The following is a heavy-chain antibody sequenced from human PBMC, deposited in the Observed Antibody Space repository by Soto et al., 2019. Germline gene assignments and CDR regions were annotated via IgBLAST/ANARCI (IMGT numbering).Heavy chain of an antibody. CDR2: INSDGSST. J-gene: IGHJ5*02. V-gene: IGHV3-74*01. D-gene: IGHD4-17*01. Sequence: EVQLVESGGGLVQPGGSLRLSCAASGFTFSSYWMHWVRQAPGKGLVWVSRINSDGSSTSYADSVKGRFTISRDNAKNTLYLQMNSLRAEDTAVYYCARSVLYGDYVPWFDPWGQGTLVTVSS. CDR3: ARSVLYGDYVPWFDP. CDR1: GFTFSSYW.